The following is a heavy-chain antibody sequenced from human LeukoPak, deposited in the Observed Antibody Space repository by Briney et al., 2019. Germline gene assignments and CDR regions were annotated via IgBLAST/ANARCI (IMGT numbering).Heavy chain of an antibody. J-gene: IGHJ5*02. D-gene: IGHD6-13*01. V-gene: IGHV3-7*04. CDR1: GFTFSNYW. Sequence: PGGSLRLSCAASGFTFSNYWMTWVRQAPGKGLEWVANIKEDGSANYYADSVKGRFTISRDNAKNSLFLQLGSLRPEDTAVYYCARSFSSPNWFDPWGQGTLVIVSS. CDR3: ARSFSSPNWFDP. CDR2: IKEDGSAN.